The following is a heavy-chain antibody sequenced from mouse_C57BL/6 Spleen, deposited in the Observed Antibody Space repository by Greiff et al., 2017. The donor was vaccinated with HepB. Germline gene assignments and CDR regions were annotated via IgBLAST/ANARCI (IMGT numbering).Heavy chain of an antibody. CDR3: DGGCYCCLDY. CDR2: IYPGDGDT. CDR1: GYAFTSYW. V-gene: IGHV1-80*01. D-gene: IGHD1-1*02. Sequence: VQLQQSGAELVKPGASVKISCKASGYAFTSYWINWVKQRPGKGLEWIGQIYPGDGDTNYNGKFKGKATLTADKSSSTAYMQLSSLSSEDSAVYFYDGGCYCCLDYWGQGTLVTVSS. J-gene: IGHJ3*01.